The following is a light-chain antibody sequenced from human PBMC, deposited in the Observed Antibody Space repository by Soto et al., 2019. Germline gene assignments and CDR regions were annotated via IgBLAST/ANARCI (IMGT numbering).Light chain of an antibody. V-gene: IGKV3-15*01. J-gene: IGKJ1*01. CDR2: GAS. Sequence: EIVMTQSPATPSVSPGERATLSCRASQSVSSNLASYQQKPGQAPRLLIYGASTRATGIPARFSGSGSGTEFTLTISSLQSEDFAVYYCQQYNNWPPMAFGQGTKVEIK. CDR3: QQYNNWPPMA. CDR1: QSVSSN.